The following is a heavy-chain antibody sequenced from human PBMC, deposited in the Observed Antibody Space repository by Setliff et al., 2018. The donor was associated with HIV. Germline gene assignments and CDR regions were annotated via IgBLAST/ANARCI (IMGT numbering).Heavy chain of an antibody. J-gene: IGHJ3*02. CDR2: MYYVGNT. CDR1: GGSTTGYH. CDR3: AKRPGYGYPFHI. V-gene: IGHV4-59*05. Sequence: ASETLSLTCSVSGGSTTGYHWNWIRQAAGKGLELIGRMYYVGNTFYDPSLKSRVTISIDMSKNQFSLKLTSVAAADTAVYYCAKRPGYGYPFHIWGQGTMVTVSS. D-gene: IGHD5-18*01.